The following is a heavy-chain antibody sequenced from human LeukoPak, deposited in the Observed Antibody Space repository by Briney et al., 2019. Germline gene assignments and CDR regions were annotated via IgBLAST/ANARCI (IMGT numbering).Heavy chain of an antibody. V-gene: IGHV4-30-4*08. CDR3: ARAGIYGSGSYSPNWFDP. CDR2: IYYSGST. D-gene: IGHD3-10*01. CDR1: GGSISSGDYY. J-gene: IGHJ5*02. Sequence: PSQTLSLTCTVSGGSISSGDYYWSWIRQPPGKGLEWIGYIYYSGSTYYNPSLKSRVTISVDTSKNQFSLKLSSVTAADTAEYYCARAGIYGSGSYSPNWFDPWGQGTLVTVSS.